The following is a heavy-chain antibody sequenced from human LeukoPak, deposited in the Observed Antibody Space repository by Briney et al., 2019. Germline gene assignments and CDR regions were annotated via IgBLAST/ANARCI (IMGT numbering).Heavy chain of an antibody. D-gene: IGHD6-13*01. CDR3: ARDREFQQQVGTTRAFDV. Sequence: SETLSLTCTVSGVSVRSGAYFLSWIRQHPGKGLEFIGHVYDGGYTYYNPSLGSRLTISVDTSRNLFPLTLRSVTAADTAVYYCARDREFQQQVGTTRAFDVWGPGTLVTVSS. CDR2: VYDGGYT. CDR1: GVSVRSGAYF. V-gene: IGHV4-31*03. J-gene: IGHJ3*01.